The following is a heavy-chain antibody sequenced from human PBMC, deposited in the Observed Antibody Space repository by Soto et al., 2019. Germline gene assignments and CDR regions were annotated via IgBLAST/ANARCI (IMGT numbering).Heavy chain of an antibody. J-gene: IGHJ6*02. CDR2: ISSSGSTI. CDR3: ARSPPQDYYYYYGMDV. V-gene: IGHV3-48*03. Sequence: GGSLRLSCAASGFTFSSYEMNWVRQAPGKGLEWVSYISSSGSTIYYADSEKGRFTISRDNAKNSLYLQMNSLRAEDTAVYYCARSPPQDYYYYYGMDVWGQGTTVTVSS. CDR1: GFTFSSYE.